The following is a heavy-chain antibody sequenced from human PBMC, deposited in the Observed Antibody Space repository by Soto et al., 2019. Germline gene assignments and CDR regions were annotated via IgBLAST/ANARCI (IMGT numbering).Heavy chain of an antibody. Sequence: QVQLVESGGGVVQPGRSLRLSCAASGFTFSSYGMHWVRQAPGKGLEWVAVIWYDGSNKYYADCVKGRFTISRDNSNNTLYLQMNSLRAEDTAVDYCARDDRWERTGFDYWGQGTLVTVSS. J-gene: IGHJ4*02. CDR2: IWYDGSNK. CDR1: GFTFSSYG. V-gene: IGHV3-33*01. D-gene: IGHD2-8*02. CDR3: ARDDRWERTGFDY.